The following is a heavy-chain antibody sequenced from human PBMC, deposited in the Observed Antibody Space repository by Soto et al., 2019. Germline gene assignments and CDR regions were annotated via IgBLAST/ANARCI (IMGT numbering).Heavy chain of an antibody. CDR1: GFSLSTNGVA. CDR2: IYWDDDK. J-gene: IGHJ5*02. V-gene: IGHV2-5*02. CDR3: ARRVVDDLLGNHFAP. D-gene: IGHD3-9*01. Sequence: QITLKESGPPLVKPTQTLTLTCSFSGFSLSTNGVAVGWIRQPPGKALEWLALIYWDDDKRYNPSLKSRLAITKDTTKSRVVLTMTNMDPVDTGTYYCARRVVDDLLGNHFAPWGQGILVTVSS.